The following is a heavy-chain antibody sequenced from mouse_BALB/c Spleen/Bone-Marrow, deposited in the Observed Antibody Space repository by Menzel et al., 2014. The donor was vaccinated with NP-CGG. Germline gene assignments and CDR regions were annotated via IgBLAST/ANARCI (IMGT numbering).Heavy chain of an antibody. J-gene: IGHJ2*01. CDR2: ISSGGSA. Sequence: EVKVVESGGGLVKPGGSLKLSCAASGFTFSNFAMSWVRQTPDKRLEWVASISSGGSAYYPDSVKGRLSISRDNARDILFLQMSSLRSEDTAMYYCARGYDYDFDYWVQGTTLTVSS. D-gene: IGHD2-4*01. V-gene: IGHV5-6-5*01. CDR3: ARGYDYDFDY. CDR1: GFTFSNFA.